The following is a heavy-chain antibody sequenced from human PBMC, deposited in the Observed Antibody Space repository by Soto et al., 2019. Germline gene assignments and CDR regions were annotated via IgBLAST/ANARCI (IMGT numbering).Heavy chain of an antibody. J-gene: IGHJ4*02. D-gene: IGHD6-13*01. CDR1: GDSFSSYA. CDR3: AASDSSSWQHDY. CDR2: IIPIFETA. Sequence: QLQLVQSGAEMKKPESSVKVSCKVSGDSFSSYAISWVRQAPGEGLEWVGGIIPIFETANSAQNFQGRVTITAVESTTTAYLEVTRLRPQDTAVFYCAASDSSSWQHDYWGQGTLITVSS. V-gene: IGHV1-69*01.